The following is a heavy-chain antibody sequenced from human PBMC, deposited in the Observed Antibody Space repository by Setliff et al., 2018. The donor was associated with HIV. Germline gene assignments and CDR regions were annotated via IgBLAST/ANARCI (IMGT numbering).Heavy chain of an antibody. CDR1: GGTFRNYG. Sequence: SVKVSCKASGGTFRNYGISWVRQAPGQGLEWMGGIIPIFGTTNYAQKFQGRVTITADESTTTAYMELSSLRSEDTAVYYCAATYYYDSSGLHGFDYWGQGTLVTVSS. J-gene: IGHJ4*02. D-gene: IGHD3-22*01. CDR2: IIPIFGTT. V-gene: IGHV1-69*13. CDR3: AATYYYDSSGLHGFDY.